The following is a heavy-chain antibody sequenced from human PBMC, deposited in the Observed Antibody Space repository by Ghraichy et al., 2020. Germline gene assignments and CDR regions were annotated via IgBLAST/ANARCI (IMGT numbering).Heavy chain of an antibody. CDR2: ISGSGGNT. V-gene: IGHV3-23*01. CDR3: AKGYSAGYDLNAFDI. J-gene: IGHJ3*02. Sequence: LSLTCAASGFTFSTYAMSWVRQAPGKGLEWVSAISGSGGNTDYADSVKGRFTISRDNSKNTLYLQMNSLRAEDTAVYYCAKGYSAGYDLNAFDIWGQGTMVTVSS. D-gene: IGHD1-26*01. CDR1: GFTFSTYA.